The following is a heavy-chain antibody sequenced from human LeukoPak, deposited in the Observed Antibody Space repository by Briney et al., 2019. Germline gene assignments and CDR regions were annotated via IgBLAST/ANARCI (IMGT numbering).Heavy chain of an antibody. CDR3: ARDSSGYSRFDY. D-gene: IGHD3-22*01. V-gene: IGHV4-39*02. CDR1: RGSISSGIYY. CDR2: IYCSGST. Sequence: SETLSLTCTVSRGSISSGIYYWGWIRQPPGQELEWIGTIYCSGSTYYNPSLKSRVTISVDTSKNEFSLKLNSVTAADTAIYYGARDSSGYSRFDYWGQGALVTVSS. J-gene: IGHJ4*02.